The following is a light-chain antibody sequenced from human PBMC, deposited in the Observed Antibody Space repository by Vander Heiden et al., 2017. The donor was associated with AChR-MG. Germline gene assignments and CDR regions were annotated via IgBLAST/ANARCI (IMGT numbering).Light chain of an antibody. CDR1: KLGDKY. Sequence: SYEVTPPPSVSVSPGQTANITCSGDKLGDKYVCWYQQKPGQSPVLVIYEDTKRPSGIPERFFGSNSGNTATLTISGTQAMDEADYYCQAWDSSTVVFGGGTKLTVL. CDR2: EDT. V-gene: IGLV3-1*01. CDR3: QAWDSSTVV. J-gene: IGLJ2*01.